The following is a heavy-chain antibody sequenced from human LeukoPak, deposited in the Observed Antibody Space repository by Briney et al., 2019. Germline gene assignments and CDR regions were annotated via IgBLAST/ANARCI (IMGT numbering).Heavy chain of an antibody. CDR2: IILIFGTA. D-gene: IGHD3-16*01. CDR3: ALVTTFGPAGAFDI. J-gene: IGHJ3*02. CDR1: GGTFSSYA. Sequence: SVKVSCKASGGTFSSYAISWVRQAPGQGLEWMGGIILIFGTANYAQKFQDRVTITADESTSTAYMELSSLRSEDTAVYYCALVTTFGPAGAFDIWGQGTMVTVSS. V-gene: IGHV1-69*01.